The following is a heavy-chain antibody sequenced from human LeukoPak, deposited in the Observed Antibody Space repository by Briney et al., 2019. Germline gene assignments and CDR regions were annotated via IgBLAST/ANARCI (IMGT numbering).Heavy chain of an antibody. CDR1: GFTLSSYN. V-gene: IGHV3-48*02. CDR3: VRDHNYYFGY. J-gene: IGHJ4*02. Sequence: GGSLRLSCAASGFTLSSYNMNWVRQAPGKGLEWISYITTSIDIISYADSAKGRFTISRDNAKNSLYLQMDSLRDEDTAVYYCVRDHNYYFGYWGQGILVTVSA. CDR2: ITTSIDII.